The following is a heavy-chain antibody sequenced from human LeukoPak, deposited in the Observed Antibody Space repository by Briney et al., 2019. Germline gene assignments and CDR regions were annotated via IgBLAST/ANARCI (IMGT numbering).Heavy chain of an antibody. Sequence: GGSLRPSCAVSGFAVSSNYMTWVRQAPGKGLEWVSVIYSGGGTYYADSVKGRFTTSRDNSKNTVYLQMNSLRVEDTAVYYCARSRGTFLPHDYWGQGTLVTVSS. CDR2: IYSGGGT. J-gene: IGHJ4*02. D-gene: IGHD3-16*01. CDR1: GFAVSSNY. CDR3: ARSRGTFLPHDY. V-gene: IGHV3-66*01.